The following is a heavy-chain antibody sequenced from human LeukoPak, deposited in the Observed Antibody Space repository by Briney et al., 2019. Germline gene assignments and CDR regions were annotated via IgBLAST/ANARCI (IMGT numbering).Heavy chain of an antibody. CDR1: GFTFSSCA. D-gene: IGHD3-10*01. Sequence: PGGSLRLSCAASGFTFSSCAMHWVRQAPGKGLEWVAVISYDGSQKFYEDSVKGRFTISRDNAKNTLYLQMNSLREEDTAVYYCARGTVLLWFGVDYWGQGTLVTVSS. CDR3: ARGTVLLWFGVDY. CDR2: ISYDGSQK. J-gene: IGHJ4*02. V-gene: IGHV3-30*01.